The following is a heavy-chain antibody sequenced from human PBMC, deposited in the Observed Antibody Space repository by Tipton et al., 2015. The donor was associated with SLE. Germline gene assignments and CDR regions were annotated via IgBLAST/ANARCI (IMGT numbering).Heavy chain of an antibody. CDR1: GYIFIDYN. D-gene: IGHD3/OR15-3a*01. CDR2: VNPSAIST. J-gene: IGHJ4*02. CDR3: AGGNFLSGSEDW. V-gene: IGHV1-46*01. Sequence: QLVQSGAEVRKPGASVKLSCKASGYIFIDYNIHWVRQAPGQGLEWMGMVNPSAISTSNARKFQGRVTVAGDTTTSTVYMELSSLTSADTAVYYCAGGNFLSGSEDWWGQGTLVTVSS.